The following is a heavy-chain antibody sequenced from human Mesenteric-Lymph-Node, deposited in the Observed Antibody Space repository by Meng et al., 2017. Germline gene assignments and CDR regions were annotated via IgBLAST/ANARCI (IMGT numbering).Heavy chain of an antibody. CDR2: IYYSGST. V-gene: IGHV4-59*01. CDR1: GGSISSYY. CDR3: ARGGGYCSGGSCYFFDS. D-gene: IGHD2-15*01. Sequence: SETLSLTCTVSGGSISSYYWSWIRQPPGKGLEWIGYIYYSGSTNYNPSLKSRVTISVDTSKNQFSLKLSSVTAADTATYYCARGGGYCSGGSCYFFDSWGQGTLVTVSS. J-gene: IGHJ4*02.